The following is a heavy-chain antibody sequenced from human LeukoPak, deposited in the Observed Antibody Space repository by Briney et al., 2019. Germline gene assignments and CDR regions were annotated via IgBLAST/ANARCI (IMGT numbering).Heavy chain of an antibody. D-gene: IGHD6-13*01. CDR1: GFTFSSYA. V-gene: IGHV3-23*01. J-gene: IGHJ6*03. CDR3: AKDSYSSSWYPLYYMDV. CDR2: ISGSGGST. Sequence: GGSLRLSCAASGFTFSSYAMSWVRQAPGKGLEWVSAISGSGGSTYYADSVKGRFTISRDNSKNTLYLQMNSLRAEDTAVYYCAKDSYSSSWYPLYYMDVCGKGTTVTVSS.